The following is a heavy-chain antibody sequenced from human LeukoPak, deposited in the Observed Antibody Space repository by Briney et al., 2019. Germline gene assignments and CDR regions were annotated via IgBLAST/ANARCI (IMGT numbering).Heavy chain of an antibody. D-gene: IGHD5-18*01. Sequence: SETLSLTCTVSGGSISSYYWSWIRQPPGKGLEWIRYIYYSGSTNYNPSLKSRVTISVDTSKNQFSLKLSSVTAADTAVYYCASGYSYGWYYFDYWGQGTLVTVSS. V-gene: IGHV4-59*01. CDR2: IYYSGST. J-gene: IGHJ4*02. CDR1: GGSISSYY. CDR3: ASGYSYGWYYFDY.